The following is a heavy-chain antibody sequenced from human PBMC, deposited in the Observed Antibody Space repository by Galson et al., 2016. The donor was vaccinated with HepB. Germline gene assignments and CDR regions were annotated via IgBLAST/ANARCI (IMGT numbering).Heavy chain of an antibody. CDR3: ARKGYCSGGSCYLHDAFDI. V-gene: IGHV1-46*03. D-gene: IGHD2-15*01. J-gene: IGHJ3*02. CDR1: GYTFTTYY. CDR2: INPSGATT. Sequence: SVKVSCKASGYTFTTYYMHWVRQAPGQGLEWMGIINPSGATTSYAQKFQGRVTMTRDPSTSTVYMELRSLRYEDTAVYYCARKGYCSGGSCYLHDAFDIWGQGTMVTVSS.